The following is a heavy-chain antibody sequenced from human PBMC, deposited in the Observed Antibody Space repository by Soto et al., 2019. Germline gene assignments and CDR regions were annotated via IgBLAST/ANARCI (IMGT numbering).Heavy chain of an antibody. CDR2: IIPIFGTA. Sequence: SVKVCCKASGGTFSSYAISWVRQAPGQGLEWMGGIIPIFGTANYAQKFQGRVTITADESTSTAYMELSSLRSEDTAVYYCARGPSFSRGWRHPVQTAFDDWGQGTLVTVSS. D-gene: IGHD6-19*01. CDR1: GGTFSSYA. V-gene: IGHV1-69*13. J-gene: IGHJ4*02. CDR3: ARGPSFSRGWRHPVQTAFDD.